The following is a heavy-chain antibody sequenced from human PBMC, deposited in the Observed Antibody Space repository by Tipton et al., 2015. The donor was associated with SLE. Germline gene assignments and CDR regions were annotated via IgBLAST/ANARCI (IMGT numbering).Heavy chain of an antibody. Sequence: GSLRLSCAASGFTFSSYGMYWVRQAPGKGLEWVAFIRYDGSNKHYADSVKGRFTISRDNSKNTLYLQMNSLRAEDTAVYYCARHWEGDYYGMDVWGQGTTVTVSS. CDR3: ARHWEGDYYGMDV. CDR2: IRYDGSNK. D-gene: IGHD7-27*01. J-gene: IGHJ6*02. V-gene: IGHV3-30*02. CDR1: GFTFSSYG.